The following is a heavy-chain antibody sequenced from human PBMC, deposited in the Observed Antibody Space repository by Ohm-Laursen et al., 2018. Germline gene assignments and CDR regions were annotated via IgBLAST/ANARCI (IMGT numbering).Heavy chain of an antibody. CDR2: ISSSSSTI. V-gene: IGHV3-48*01. CDR3: ARDLGHSYGYGY. D-gene: IGHD5-18*01. Sequence: GSLRLSCAASGFTFSSYSMNWVRQAPGKGLEWVSHISSSSSTIYYADSVKGRFTISRDNAKNALYLQMNSLRAEDMAVYYCARDLGHSYGYGYWGQGTLVTVSS. CDR1: GFTFSSYS. J-gene: IGHJ4*02.